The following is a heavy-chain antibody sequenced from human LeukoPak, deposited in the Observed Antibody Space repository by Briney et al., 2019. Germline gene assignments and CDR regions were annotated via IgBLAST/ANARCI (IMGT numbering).Heavy chain of an antibody. CDR1: GYTFTSYY. J-gene: IGHJ4*02. V-gene: IGHV1-46*01. Sequence: ASVKVSRKASGYTFTSYYLHWVRQAPGQGLEWMGLITASGGGTTYAQKFQGRVSMTRDTSSSTVYMELTSLRSEDTAVYYCARDVFGLDYWGQGTLVTVSS. D-gene: IGHD3-10*01. CDR2: ITASGGGT. CDR3: ARDVFGLDY.